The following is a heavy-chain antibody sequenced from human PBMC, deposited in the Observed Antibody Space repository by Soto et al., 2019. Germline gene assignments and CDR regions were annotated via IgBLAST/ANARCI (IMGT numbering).Heavy chain of an antibody. CDR2: IYYSGST. V-gene: IGHV4-28*03. D-gene: IGHD3-16*02. Sequence: SETLSLTCAVSGYSISSSNWWGWIRQPPGKGLEWIGSIYYSGSTNYNPSLKSRVTISVDTSKNQFSLKLSSVTAADTAVYHCAKDLREGPRGASDYLWGSHRYSPFDYWGQGTLVTVSS. J-gene: IGHJ4*02. CDR3: AKDLREGPRGASDYLWGSHRYSPFDY. CDR1: GYSISSSNW.